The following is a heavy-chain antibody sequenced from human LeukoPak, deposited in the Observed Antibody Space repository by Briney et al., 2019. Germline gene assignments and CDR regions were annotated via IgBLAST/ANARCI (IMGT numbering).Heavy chain of an antibody. CDR3: ARVTHTELSTWFDP. D-gene: IGHD5-18*01. CDR2: IIPIFGSS. J-gene: IGHJ5*02. CDR1: GGTFNNYA. V-gene: IGHV1-69*13. Sequence: SVKASCKASGGTFNNYAINWVRQAPGQGLEWMGGIIPIFGSSNYAQKFQGRVTITADESTTTAYMELSSLRSEDTAVYYCARVTHTELSTWFDPWGQGTLVTVSS.